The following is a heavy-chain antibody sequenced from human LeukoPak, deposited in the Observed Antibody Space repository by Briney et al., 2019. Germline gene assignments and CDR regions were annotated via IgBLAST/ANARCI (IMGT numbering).Heavy chain of an antibody. V-gene: IGHV3-21*01. CDR2: ISSSSSYI. D-gene: IGHD3-16*02. Sequence: GGSLRLSCAASGFTFSSYSMNWVRQAPGKGLEWVSSISSSSSYIYYADSVKGRFTISRDNAKNSLYLQMNSLRAEDTAVYYCARDARLRELSLADGYWGQGTLVTVSS. J-gene: IGHJ4*02. CDR3: ARDARLRELSLADGY. CDR1: GFTFSSYS.